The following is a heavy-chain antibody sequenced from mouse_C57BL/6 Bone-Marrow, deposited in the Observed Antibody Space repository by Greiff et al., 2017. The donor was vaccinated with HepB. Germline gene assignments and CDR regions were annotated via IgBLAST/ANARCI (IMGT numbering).Heavy chain of an antibody. D-gene: IGHD3-2*02. J-gene: IGHJ2*01. V-gene: IGHV7-3*01. CDR1: GFTFTDYY. CDR3: ARYPAQATFDY. CDR2: IRNKANGYTT. Sequence: EVKLVESGGGLVQPGGSLSLSCAASGFTFTDYYMSWVRQPPGKALEWLGFIRNKANGYTTEYSASVKGRFTISRDNSQSILYLQMNALRAEDSATYYCARYPAQATFDYWGQGTTLTVSS.